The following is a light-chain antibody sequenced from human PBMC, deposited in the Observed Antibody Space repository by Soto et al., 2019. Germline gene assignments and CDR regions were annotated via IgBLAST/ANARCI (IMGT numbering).Light chain of an antibody. Sequence: EIVLTQSPATLSLSTGERATLSCRASQSVSSYLACYQQKPCQAPRLLIYDASNRATGIPARFSGSGSGTDFTLTISSLEPEDFAGYYCQQRSNWPPALTFGGGTKVEIK. J-gene: IGKJ4*01. CDR2: DAS. CDR3: QQRSNWPPALT. CDR1: QSVSSY. V-gene: IGKV3-11*01.